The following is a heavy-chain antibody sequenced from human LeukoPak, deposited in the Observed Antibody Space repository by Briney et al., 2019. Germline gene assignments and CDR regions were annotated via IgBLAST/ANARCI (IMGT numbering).Heavy chain of an antibody. Sequence: NPGGSLRLSCAASGFTFSSYAMHWVRQAPGQGLEWVGIINPSGGSTSYAQKFQGRVTMTRDMSTSTVYMELSSLRSEDTAVYYCARTSGTRFDYWGQGTLVTVSS. CDR1: GFTFSSYA. CDR2: INPSGGST. D-gene: IGHD3-10*01. V-gene: IGHV1-46*01. CDR3: ARTSGTRFDY. J-gene: IGHJ4*02.